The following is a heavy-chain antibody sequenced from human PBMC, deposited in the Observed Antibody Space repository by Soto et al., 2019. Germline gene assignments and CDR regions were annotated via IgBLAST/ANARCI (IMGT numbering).Heavy chain of an antibody. CDR3: ARGGAGSWSACFDN. Sequence: SETLSLTCTVSGGSVRSGTFYWNWIRQPPGKGVEWVGFVYYSGSTNYNPSLKSRATISVKTSKHQFSLNLASVTAADSGVCYWARGGAGSWSACFDNWGQGTLVTVSS. CDR1: GGSVRSGTFY. CDR2: VYYSGST. D-gene: IGHD6-13*01. V-gene: IGHV4-61*01. J-gene: IGHJ4*02.